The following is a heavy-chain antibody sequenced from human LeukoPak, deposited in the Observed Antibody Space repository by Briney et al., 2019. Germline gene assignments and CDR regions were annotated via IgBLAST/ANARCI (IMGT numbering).Heavy chain of an antibody. J-gene: IGHJ4*02. CDR2: INSDGSST. CDR1: GFTFSSYW. V-gene: IGHV3-74*01. D-gene: IGHD1-20*01. CDR3: ARVNNWKHFDY. Sequence: GSLRLSCAASGFTFSSYWMHWVRQAPGKGLVWVSRINSDGSSTSYADSVKGRFTISRDNAKSTLYLQMNSLRAEDTAVYYCARVNNWKHFDYWGQGTLVTASS.